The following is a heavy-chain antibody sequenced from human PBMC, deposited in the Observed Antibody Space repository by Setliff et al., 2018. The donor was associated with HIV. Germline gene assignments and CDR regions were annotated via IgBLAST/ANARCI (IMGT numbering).Heavy chain of an antibody. Sequence: ASVKVSCKAGGYMMFGYKMSWLRQAPCQGLEWIGRISPQNGVAEYAPKFLGRVTMTLDTSISTAFLEIPRVTSDYAAVYYCARPRMFDSFDIWGQGTMVTVSS. D-gene: IGHD3-10*02. CDR1: GYMMFGYK. CDR3: ARPRMFDSFDI. J-gene: IGHJ3*02. V-gene: IGHV1-2*06. CDR2: ISPQNGVA.